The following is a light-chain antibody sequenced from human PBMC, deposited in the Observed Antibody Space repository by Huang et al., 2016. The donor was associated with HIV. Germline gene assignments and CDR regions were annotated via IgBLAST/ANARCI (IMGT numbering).Light chain of an antibody. CDR2: DAS. CDR1: ESVSSS. V-gene: IGKV3-15*01. CDR3: QQYNDWPPIT. Sequence: EIVMTQSPDTLSVFPGERVTLSCRASESVSSSLAWYQQKSGQAPRLLIYDASTRATGIPARFSGSGSGTEFTPTINSLLSEDFAVYYCQQYNDWPPITFGQGTRLDMK. J-gene: IGKJ5*01.